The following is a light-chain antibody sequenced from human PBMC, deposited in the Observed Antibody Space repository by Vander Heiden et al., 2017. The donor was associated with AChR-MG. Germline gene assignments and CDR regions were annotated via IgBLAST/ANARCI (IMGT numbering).Light chain of an antibody. V-gene: IGLV1-44*01. CDR1: SSNIGSNT. J-gene: IGLJ1*01. Sequence: QPVLTQPAPASGTPGQRVTISCSGSSSNIGSNTVNWYQQLPGTAPKLLIYSNNQRPSGVPDRFSGSKSGTSASLAISGLQSEDEADYYCAAWDDSLNGLYVFGTGTKVTVL. CDR2: SNN. CDR3: AAWDDSLNGLYV.